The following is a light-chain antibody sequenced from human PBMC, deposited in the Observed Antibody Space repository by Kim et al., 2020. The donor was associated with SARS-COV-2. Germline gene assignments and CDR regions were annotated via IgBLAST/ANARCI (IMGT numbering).Light chain of an antibody. CDR2: GAS. CDR1: QSVSST. V-gene: IGKV3-15*01. Sequence: SPGERATLSCRASQSVSSTLAWYQQKPGQAPRLLIYGASTRATGIPARFSGSGSGTEFTLTISSLQSEDFAVYYCQQYNNWHPWTFGQGTKVDIK. J-gene: IGKJ1*01. CDR3: QQYNNWHPWT.